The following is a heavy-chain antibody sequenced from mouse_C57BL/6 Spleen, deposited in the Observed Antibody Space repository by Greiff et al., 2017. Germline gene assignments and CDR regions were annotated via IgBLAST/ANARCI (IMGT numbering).Heavy chain of an antibody. Sequence: QVQLQQPGAELVKPGASVKMSCKASGYTFTSYWITWVKQRPGQGLEWIGDIYPGSGSTNYNEKFKSKATLTVDTSSSTAYMQLSSLTSEDSAVYYCAREEDEDDGAWFAYWGQGTLVTGSA. J-gene: IGHJ3*01. CDR2: IYPGSGST. D-gene: IGHD1-1*01. CDR1: GYTFTSYW. CDR3: AREEDEDDGAWFAY. V-gene: IGHV1-55*01.